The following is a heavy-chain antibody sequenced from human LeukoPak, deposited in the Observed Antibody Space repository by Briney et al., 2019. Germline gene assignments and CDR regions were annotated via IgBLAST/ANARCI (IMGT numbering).Heavy chain of an antibody. J-gene: IGHJ4*02. Sequence: PGGSLRLSWVASGFTSTNYAMSWVRQAPGKGLEWVSAITGSDGSSYYADSVKGRFTISRDNSKNTLYLQVNSLRAEDTAVYYCAKWGDYDTLTGYYVPDYWGQGTLVTVSS. CDR2: ITGSDGSS. CDR1: GFTSTNYA. D-gene: IGHD3-9*01. CDR3: AKWGDYDTLTGYYVPDY. V-gene: IGHV3-23*01.